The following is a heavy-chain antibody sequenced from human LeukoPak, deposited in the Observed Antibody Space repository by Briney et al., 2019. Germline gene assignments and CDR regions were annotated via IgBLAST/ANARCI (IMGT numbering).Heavy chain of an antibody. CDR1: GFDFRICA. CDR2: IGGPTET. Sequence: GGSLRLSCAASGFDFRICAMTWVRQAPGRGLEWVASIGGPTETFYADSVKGRFTVSSDNSQDTLFLQLNSLTAEDTAIYYCAKDATPGNSIWDYFAYWGQGALVTVSS. J-gene: IGHJ4*02. D-gene: IGHD2-15*01. V-gene: IGHV3-23*01. CDR3: AKDATPGNSIWDYFAY.